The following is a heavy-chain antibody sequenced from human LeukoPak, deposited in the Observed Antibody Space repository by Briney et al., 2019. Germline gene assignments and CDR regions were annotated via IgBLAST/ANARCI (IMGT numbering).Heavy chain of an antibody. V-gene: IGHV4-34*01. J-gene: IGHJ4*02. CDR3: ARGGESGYAH. CDR1: GGSFSGYY. CDR2: INHSGST. D-gene: IGHD5-12*01. Sequence: SETLSLTCAVYGGSFSGYYWSWIRQPPGKGLEWIGEINHSGSTNYNPSLKSRVTISVDTSKNQFSLKLSSVTAADTAVYYCARGGESGYAHWGQGTLVTVSS.